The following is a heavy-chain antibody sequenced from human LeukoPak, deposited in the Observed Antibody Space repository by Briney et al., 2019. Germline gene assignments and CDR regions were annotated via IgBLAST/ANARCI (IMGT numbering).Heavy chain of an antibody. D-gene: IGHD2-2*01. J-gene: IGHJ1*01. CDR3: AREDCSSTSCYDPFQH. V-gene: IGHV4-39*07. CDR1: GGSISSSSYY. CDR2: IYTSGST. Sequence: SETLSLTYTVSGGSISSSSYYWGWIRQPPGKGLEWIGRIYTSGSTNYNPSLKSRVTMSVDTSKNQFSLKLSSVTAADTAVYYCAREDCSSTSCYDPFQHRGQGTLVTVSS.